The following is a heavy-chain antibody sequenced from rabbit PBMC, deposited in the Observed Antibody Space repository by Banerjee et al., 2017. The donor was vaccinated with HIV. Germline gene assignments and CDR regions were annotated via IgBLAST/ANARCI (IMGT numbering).Heavy chain of an antibody. V-gene: IGHV1S45*01. CDR3: ARDLAGVIGWNFGL. J-gene: IGHJ4*01. CDR1: GIDFSSYG. Sequence: QEQLVESGGGLVTLGGSLKLSCKASGIDFSSYGISWVRQAPGKGLEWIACIYAASSGSTYYASWAKGRFTISITSSTTVTLQMTSLTAADTATYFCARDLAGVIGWNFGLWGPGTLVTVS. D-gene: IGHD4-1*01. CDR2: IYAASSGST.